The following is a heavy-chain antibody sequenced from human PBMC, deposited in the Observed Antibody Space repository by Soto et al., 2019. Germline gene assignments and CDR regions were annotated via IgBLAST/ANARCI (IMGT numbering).Heavy chain of an antibody. CDR2: INPSGGST. CDR3: ARDSSAYDSSGYLLGD. CDR1: GYTFTSYY. V-gene: IGHV1-46*01. J-gene: IGHJ4*02. D-gene: IGHD3-22*01. Sequence: QVQLVQSGAEVKKPGASVKVSCKASGYTFTSYYMHWVRQAPGQGLEWMGIINPSGGSTSYAQKFQGRVTMTRDTSTSTVYMELSSLRSEDTAVYYCARDSSAYDSSGYLLGDWGQGTLVTVSS.